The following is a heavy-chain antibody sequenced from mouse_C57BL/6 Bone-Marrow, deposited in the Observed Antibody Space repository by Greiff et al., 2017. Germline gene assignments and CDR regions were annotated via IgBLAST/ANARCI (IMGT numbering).Heavy chain of an antibody. CDR3: ARWAMSYVDN. CDR1: GYAFSSSW. CDR2: LYPGDGDT. J-gene: IGHJ2*01. Sequence: QVQLQQSGPELVKPGASVKISCKASGYAFSSSWMNWVKQRPGKGLAWIGRLYPGDGDTNYNGKFKGKATLTADKSSSTAYMQLSSLPSEGSAVYYCARWAMSYVDNWCQGTTRPGAS. V-gene: IGHV1-82*01.